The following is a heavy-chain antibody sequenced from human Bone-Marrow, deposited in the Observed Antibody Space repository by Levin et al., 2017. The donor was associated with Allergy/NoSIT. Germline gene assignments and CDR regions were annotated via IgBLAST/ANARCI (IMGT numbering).Heavy chain of an antibody. CDR3: AKGIAASGPDDAFDI. J-gene: IGHJ3*02. CDR1: GFTFHDHA. Sequence: GGSLRLSCATSGFTFHDHAMHWVRQAPGKGLEWVSGISWNSGAIGYADSVKGRFTISRDTAKKSLYLQMNTLRPADTALYYCAKGIAASGPDDAFDIWGQGTMVTVSS. D-gene: IGHD6-13*01. V-gene: IGHV3-9*01. CDR2: ISWNSGAI.